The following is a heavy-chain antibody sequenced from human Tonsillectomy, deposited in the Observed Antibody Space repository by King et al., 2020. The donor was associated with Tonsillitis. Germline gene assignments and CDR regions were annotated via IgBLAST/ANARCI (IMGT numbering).Heavy chain of an antibody. J-gene: IGHJ4*02. D-gene: IGHD3-16*01. Sequence: VQLVESGGGLVKPGESLRLSCATSGVSFTNAWMNWIRQAPGKGLEWVGRLKSKNDSGTTDYGAPVKGRFVISRDESKNTLHLQMNSLKIEDTAVYYCTTDFYVSRSYGYVLHNYWGQGILVTVSS. CDR2: LKSKNDSGTT. V-gene: IGHV3-15*01. CDR3: TTDFYVSRSYGYVLHNY. CDR1: GVSFTNAW.